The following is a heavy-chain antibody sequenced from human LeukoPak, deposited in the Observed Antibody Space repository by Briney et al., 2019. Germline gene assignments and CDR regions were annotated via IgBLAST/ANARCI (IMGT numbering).Heavy chain of an antibody. CDR2: INGAETST. D-gene: IGHD6-25*01. CDR1: GFAFSTYW. V-gene: IGHV3-74*01. J-gene: IGHJ4*02. Sequence: GGSLRLSCVGSGFAFSTYWMHWVRQAPGKGLVWVSRINGAETSTGYADSVKGRFTISRDNAKNTLYLQMNSLRGEDTAVYYCVGVEGGYGDDWGQGTLVTVSS. CDR3: VGVEGGYGDD.